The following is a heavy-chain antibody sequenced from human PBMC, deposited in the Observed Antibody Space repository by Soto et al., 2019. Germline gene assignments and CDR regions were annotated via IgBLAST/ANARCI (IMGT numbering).Heavy chain of an antibody. CDR1: GYTFTSYA. Sequence: QVQLVQSGAEVKKPGASVKVSCKASGYTFTSYAMHWVRQAPGQRLEWMGWINAGNGNTKYSQKFQGRVTITRDTSASTANMELSSLRSEDTAVYSCARSDQLGFDPFDPWGREPWSPSPQ. CDR3: ARSDQLGFDPFDP. J-gene: IGHJ5*02. CDR2: INAGNGNT. D-gene: IGHD3-10*01. V-gene: IGHV1-3*01.